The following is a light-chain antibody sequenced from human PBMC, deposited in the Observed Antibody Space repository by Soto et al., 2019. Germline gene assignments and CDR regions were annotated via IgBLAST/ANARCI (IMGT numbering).Light chain of an antibody. CDR3: QQCNSYSWT. Sequence: DIQMTQSPSTLSASVGDRVTITCRASQSISSWLAWYQQRPGKAPKLLIFDASSLASGVPTRFSGSGSGTEFTLTISSLQPDDFATYYCQQCNSYSWTFGQGTKGEVK. CDR1: QSISSW. V-gene: IGKV1-5*01. CDR2: DAS. J-gene: IGKJ1*01.